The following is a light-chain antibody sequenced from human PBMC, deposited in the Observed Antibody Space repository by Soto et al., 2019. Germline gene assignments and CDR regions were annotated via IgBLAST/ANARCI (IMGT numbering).Light chain of an antibody. Sequence: EIVMTQSPATLSVSPGERATLSCRSSQSVSSNLAWYQQKPGQAPRLLIYGASTRATGIPARFSGSGSGTEFTLTISSLQSEDFSVYYCQQYNNWPQTVGQGTKLEI. CDR2: GAS. J-gene: IGKJ2*01. CDR3: QQYNNWPQT. V-gene: IGKV3-15*01. CDR1: QSVSSN.